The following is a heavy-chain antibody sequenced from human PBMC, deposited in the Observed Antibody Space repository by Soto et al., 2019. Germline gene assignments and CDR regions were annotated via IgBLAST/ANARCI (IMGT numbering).Heavy chain of an antibody. CDR2: ISFDGTNK. D-gene: IGHD3-10*01. V-gene: IGHV3-30*18. Sequence: QVQLVESGGGVVQPGRSLRLSCAAPGFTFSSYGMHWVRQAPGKGLEWVAVISFDGTNKYSADSVRGRFTISRDNSKNTLYLQMNSLRDEDTAVYYCAKDVGVGELWVHWFDLWGQGTLVTVSS. CDR1: GFTFSSYG. J-gene: IGHJ5*02. CDR3: AKDVGVGELWVHWFDL.